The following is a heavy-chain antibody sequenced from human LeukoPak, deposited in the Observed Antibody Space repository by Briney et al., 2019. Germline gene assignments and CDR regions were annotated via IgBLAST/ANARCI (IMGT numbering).Heavy chain of an antibody. V-gene: IGHV3-23*01. D-gene: IGHD4-17*01. Sequence: GGSLRLSCAASGFTFSSYAMSWVRQAPGKGLEWVSAISGSGGSTYYADSVKGRFTISRDNSKNTLYLQMNSLRAEDTAVYYCAKDSSTTVTSSPYDAFDIWGQGTMVTVSS. CDR1: GFTFSSYA. CDR3: AKDSSTTVTSSPYDAFDI. CDR2: ISGSGGST. J-gene: IGHJ3*02.